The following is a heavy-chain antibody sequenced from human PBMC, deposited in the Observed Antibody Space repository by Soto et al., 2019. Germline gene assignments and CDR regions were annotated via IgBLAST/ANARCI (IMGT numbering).Heavy chain of an antibody. Sequence: SVKVSCKASGGTFSSYPLSWVRQAPGQGLEWMGGIIPIFGTTKYAQKFQGRVTIIADESTTTAYMELSSLRSVDTATYFCARRRNEAGHWTFDSWGQGALVTVSS. V-gene: IGHV1-69*13. D-gene: IGHD6-19*01. CDR2: IIPIFGTT. CDR3: ARRRNEAGHWTFDS. CDR1: GGTFSSYP. J-gene: IGHJ4*02.